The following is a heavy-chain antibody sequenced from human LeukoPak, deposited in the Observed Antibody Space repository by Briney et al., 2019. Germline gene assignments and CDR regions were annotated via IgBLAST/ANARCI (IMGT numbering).Heavy chain of an antibody. Sequence: SETLSLTCTVSGGSISSYYWSWIRQPPGKGLEWVGYIYYSGSTNYNPSLKSRVTISVDTSKNRFSLKLSSVTAAETAVYYCARAGDCSSTSCYKGYCSGGSCYQHWGPGNLGTVSS. CDR2: IYYSGST. D-gene: IGHD2-15*01. J-gene: IGHJ1*01. CDR3: ARAGDCSSTSCYKGYCSGGSCYQH. V-gene: IGHV4-59*01. CDR1: GGSISSYY.